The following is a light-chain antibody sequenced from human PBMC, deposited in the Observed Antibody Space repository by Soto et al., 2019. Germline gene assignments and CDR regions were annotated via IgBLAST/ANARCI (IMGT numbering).Light chain of an antibody. Sequence: EIVMTQSPATLSVSPGERATLSCRASQSVDTNLAWYQQKPGQAPSVLISGSYTRAAGIPARFSGSGSGTDVTLTISSLQSEDFAVYYCQQYEDWPPWTFGQGTKVEIK. CDR1: QSVDTN. CDR3: QQYEDWPPWT. V-gene: IGKV3-15*01. CDR2: GSY. J-gene: IGKJ1*01.